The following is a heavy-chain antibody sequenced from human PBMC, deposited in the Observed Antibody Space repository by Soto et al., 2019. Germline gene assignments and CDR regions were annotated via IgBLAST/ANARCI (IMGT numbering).Heavy chain of an antibody. CDR2: IHREGTNT. J-gene: IGHJ4*02. CDR3: AKDPSTGSADF. Sequence: EVQLVESGGGLIQPGESLRLSCAASGFSVSSYHMSWVRQAPGKGLEWVSTIHREGTNTHYADSVKGRFTISRDNSKDTLYLEMNSLRAEDTAIYFCAKDPSTGSADFWGQGTLVTVSS. V-gene: IGHV3-53*01. D-gene: IGHD3-9*01. CDR1: GFSVSSYH.